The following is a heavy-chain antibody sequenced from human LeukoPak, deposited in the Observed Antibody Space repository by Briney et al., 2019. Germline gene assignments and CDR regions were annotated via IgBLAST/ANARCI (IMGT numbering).Heavy chain of an antibody. CDR3: ARDGVRWELPSAFDI. V-gene: IGHV1-18*01. J-gene: IGHJ3*02. CDR2: ISAYNGNT. D-gene: IGHD1-26*01. CDR1: GYTFTSYG. Sequence: ASVRVSCKASGYTFTSYGISWVRQAPGQGLEWMGWISAYNGNTNYAQKLQGRVTMTTDTSTSTANMELRSLRSDDTAVYYCARDGVRWELPSAFDIWGQGTMVTVSS.